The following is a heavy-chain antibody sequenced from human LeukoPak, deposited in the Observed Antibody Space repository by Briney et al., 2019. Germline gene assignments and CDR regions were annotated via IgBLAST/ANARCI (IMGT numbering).Heavy chain of an antibody. D-gene: IGHD6-19*01. J-gene: IGHJ6*03. Sequence: PGGSLRLSCAASGFTLSGYAMYWVRQAPGKGLEWVANIKQDGSEKYYVDSVKGRFTISRDNAKNSLYLQMNSLRADDTAVYYCVKIEGSGWSGYMDVWGKGTTVTVSS. V-gene: IGHV3-7*03. CDR2: IKQDGSEK. CDR1: GFTLSGYA. CDR3: VKIEGSGWSGYMDV.